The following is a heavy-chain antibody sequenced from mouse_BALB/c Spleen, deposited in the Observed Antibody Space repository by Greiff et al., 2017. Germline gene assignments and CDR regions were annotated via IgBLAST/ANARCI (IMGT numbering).Heavy chain of an antibody. V-gene: IGHV1-54*01. J-gene: IGHJ1*01. CDR1: GYAFTNYL. Sequence: VQLQQSGAELVRPGTSVKVSCKASGYAFTNYLIEWVKQRPGQGLEWIGVINPGSGGTNYNEKFKGKATLTADKSSSTAYMQLSSLTSDDSAVYYCARLDGNDPYWYFDGWGEGTTGTVAA. D-gene: IGHD2-2*01. CDR3: ARLDGNDPYWYFDG. CDR2: INPGSGGT.